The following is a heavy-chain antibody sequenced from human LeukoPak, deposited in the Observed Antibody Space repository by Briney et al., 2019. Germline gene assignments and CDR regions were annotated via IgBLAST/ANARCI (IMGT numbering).Heavy chain of an antibody. J-gene: IGHJ3*02. CDR3: ATNYDSCGYSDLDI. CDR1: GYTLTELS. V-gene: IGHV1-24*01. CDR2: FDPEDGET. Sequence: ASVKVSCKVSGYTLTELSMHWVRQAPGKGLEWMGGFDPEDGETIYAQKFQGRVTMTEDTSTDTAYMELSSLRSEDTAVYYCATNYDSCGYSDLDIWGQGTMVTVSS. D-gene: IGHD3-22*01.